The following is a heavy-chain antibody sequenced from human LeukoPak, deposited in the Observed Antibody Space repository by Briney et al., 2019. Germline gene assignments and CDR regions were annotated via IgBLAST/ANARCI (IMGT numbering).Heavy chain of an antibody. CDR1: GYTFTGYY. J-gene: IGHJ3*02. Sequence: ASVKVSCKASGYTFTGYYMHWVRQAPGQGLEWMGWINPNSGVTNYAQKFQGRVTMTRDTSISTAYMELSRLRSDDTAVYYCARVRKLGYCSSTSCYRNAFDIWGKGTMVTVSS. D-gene: IGHD2-2*02. CDR2: INPNSGVT. CDR3: ARVRKLGYCSSTSCYRNAFDI. V-gene: IGHV1-2*02.